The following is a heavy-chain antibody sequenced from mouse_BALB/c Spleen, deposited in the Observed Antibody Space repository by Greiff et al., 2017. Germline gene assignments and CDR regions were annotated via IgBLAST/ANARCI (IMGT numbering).Heavy chain of an antibody. V-gene: IGHV5-6-3*01. CDR3: AREGLLRDRVSRYFDV. Sequence: EVHLVESGGGLVQPGGSLKLSCAASGFTFSSYGMSWVRQTPDKRLELVATINSNGGSTYYPDSVKGRFTISRDNAKNTLYLQMSSLKSEDTAMYYCAREGLLRDRVSRYFDVWGAGTTVTVSS. CDR1: GFTFSSYG. D-gene: IGHD1-1*01. CDR2: INSNGGST. J-gene: IGHJ1*01.